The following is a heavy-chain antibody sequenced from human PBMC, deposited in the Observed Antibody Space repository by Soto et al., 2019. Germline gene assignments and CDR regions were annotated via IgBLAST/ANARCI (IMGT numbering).Heavy chain of an antibody. V-gene: IGHV3-74*01. CDR1: GFTLSSHW. J-gene: IGHJ3*02. CDR3: ARDVAATKQLDAFDI. Sequence: EVQLVESGGGLVQPGGSLRLSCAASGFTLSSHWMHWVRQAPGKGLVWVSRIKTDGSSTSYADPVRGRFSVSRDNAKNTLYLQRSSLGAEDTAIYYCARDVAATKQLDAFDIWGRGTLVTVSS. CDR2: IKTDGSST. D-gene: IGHD4-17*01.